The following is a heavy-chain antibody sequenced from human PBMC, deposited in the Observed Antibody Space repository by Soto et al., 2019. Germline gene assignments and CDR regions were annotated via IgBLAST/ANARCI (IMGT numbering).Heavy chain of an antibody. CDR3: TTDSYSSIIVVRFDY. V-gene: IGHV3-15*07. D-gene: IGHD3-22*01. CDR1: GFTFSNAW. J-gene: IGHJ4*01. Sequence: GGSLRLSCAASGFTFSNAWINWVRQAPGKGLEWVGRIKSKTDGGTPDYAAPVKCRFAISRDDSKNMVYLQMNSLKTEDTGMYYCTTDSYSSIIVVRFDYWGHGTLVTVSS. CDR2: IKSKTDGGTP.